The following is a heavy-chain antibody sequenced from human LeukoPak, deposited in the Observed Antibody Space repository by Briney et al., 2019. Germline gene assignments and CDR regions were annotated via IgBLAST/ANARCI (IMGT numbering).Heavy chain of an antibody. V-gene: IGHV3-11*04. D-gene: IGHD4-11*01. CDR1: GFTFSDYY. Sequence: GGSLRLSCAASGFTFSDYYMSWIRQAPGKGLEWVSYISSSGSTIYYADSVKGRFTISRDNAKNSLYLQMNSLRAEDTAVYYCAREMTTVDDAAFDIWGQGTMVTASS. J-gene: IGHJ3*02. CDR2: ISSSGSTI. CDR3: AREMTTVDDAAFDI.